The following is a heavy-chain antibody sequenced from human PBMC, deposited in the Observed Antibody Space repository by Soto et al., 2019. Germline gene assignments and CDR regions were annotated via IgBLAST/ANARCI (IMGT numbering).Heavy chain of an antibody. V-gene: IGHV3-30*18. J-gene: IGHJ6*02. D-gene: IGHD1-26*01. CDR3: AKDCSPQRWAYYYYCMDV. CDR2: ISYDGSNK. Sequence: GGSLRLSCAASGFTFSSYGMHWVRQAPGKGLEWVAVISYDGSNKYYADSVKGRFTISRDNSKNTLYLQMNRLRAEDTAVYYCAKDCSPQRWAYYYYCMDVWGQGTTVTVSS. CDR1: GFTFSSYG.